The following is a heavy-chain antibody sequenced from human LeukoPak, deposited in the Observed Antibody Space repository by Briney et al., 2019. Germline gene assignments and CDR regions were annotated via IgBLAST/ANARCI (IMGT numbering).Heavy chain of an antibody. CDR2: IIPILGIA. CDR3: ARDSSSGWYWRFDP. Sequence: SVKVSCKASGGTFSSYAISWVRQAPGQGLEWMGRIIPILGIANYAQKFQGRVTITADKSTSTAYMELSSLRSEDTAVYYCARDSSSGWYWRFDPWGQGTLVTVSS. J-gene: IGHJ5*02. D-gene: IGHD6-19*01. V-gene: IGHV1-69*04. CDR1: GGTFSSYA.